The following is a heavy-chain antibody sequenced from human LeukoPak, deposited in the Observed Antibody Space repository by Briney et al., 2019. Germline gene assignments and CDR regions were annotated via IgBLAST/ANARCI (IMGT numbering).Heavy chain of an antibody. J-gene: IGHJ6*03. Sequence: PGGSLRLSCAASGFIFGSYGMHWVRQTPGKGLEWVASLWSDGTNEYYADTVKGRFTIARDNSNNTLHLLMSGLNVAETDVYDCRRQVPYSRSYSLPRHYYYMDVWGKGTTVIVSS. CDR1: GFIFGSYG. V-gene: IGHV3-33*01. D-gene: IGHD4-11*01. CDR3: RRQVPYSRSYSLPRHYYYMDV. CDR2: LWSDGTNE.